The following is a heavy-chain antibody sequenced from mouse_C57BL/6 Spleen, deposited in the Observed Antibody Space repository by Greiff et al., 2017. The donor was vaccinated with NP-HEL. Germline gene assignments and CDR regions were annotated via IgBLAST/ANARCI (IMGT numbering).Heavy chain of an antibody. J-gene: IGHJ2*01. CDR2: ISDGGSYT. CDR3: ARGQIYDDYDGGFDY. D-gene: IGHD2-4*01. Sequence: EVQRVESGGGLVKPGGSLKLSCAASGFTFSSYAMSWVRQTPEKRLEWVATISDGGSYTYYPDNVKGRFTISRDNAKNNLYLQMSHLKSEDTAMYYCARGQIYDDYDGGFDYWGQGTTLTVSS. V-gene: IGHV5-4*01. CDR1: GFTFSSYA.